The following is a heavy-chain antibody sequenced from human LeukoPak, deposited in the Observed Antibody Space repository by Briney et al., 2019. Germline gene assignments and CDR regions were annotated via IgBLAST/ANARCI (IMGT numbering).Heavy chain of an antibody. CDR3: AKIYGSGNYVPDY. V-gene: IGHV3-53*01. J-gene: IGHJ4*02. D-gene: IGHD3-10*01. Sequence: GGSLRLSCAASGFTVSSSYMSWVRQAPGKGLEWVSYIYSDGRTFYADSVKGRFTTSRDSSKNTLYLQMNSLSAEDMAVYYCAKIYGSGNYVPDYWGQGTLVTVSS. CDR2: IYSDGRT. CDR1: GFTVSSSY.